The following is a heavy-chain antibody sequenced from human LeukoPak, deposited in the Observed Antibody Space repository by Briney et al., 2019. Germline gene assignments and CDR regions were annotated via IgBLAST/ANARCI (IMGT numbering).Heavy chain of an antibody. CDR3: TKDVTPGGADV. J-gene: IGHJ6*02. V-gene: IGHV3-9*01. Sequence: GGSLRLSCAVSGFTFVNYAIHWVRQAPGKGLEWVSGFDYNSGRIDYADSVKGRFTISRDNAKNSLYLQMNSLRVEDTALYYCTKDVTPGGADVWGQGTTVTVSS. CDR2: FDYNSGRI. CDR1: GFTFVNYA. D-gene: IGHD1-14*01.